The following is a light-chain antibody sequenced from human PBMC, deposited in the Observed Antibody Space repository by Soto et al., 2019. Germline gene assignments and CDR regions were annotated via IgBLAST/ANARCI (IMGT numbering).Light chain of an antibody. V-gene: IGKV3-20*01. CDR2: GAT. CDR1: QSVGSSY. Sequence: EIVLTQIPGTLSLSPGERATLSCRASQSVGSSYLAWYQQKPGQAPRLLIYGATNRATGIPDRFSGSGSGTDFTLTISRLEPEDGAVYYCQQYGGSPPVTFGGGTKVEIK. J-gene: IGKJ4*01. CDR3: QQYGGSPPVT.